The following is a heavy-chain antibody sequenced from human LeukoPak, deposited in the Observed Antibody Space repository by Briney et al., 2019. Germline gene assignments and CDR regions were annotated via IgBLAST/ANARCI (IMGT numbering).Heavy chain of an antibody. J-gene: IGHJ4*02. V-gene: IGHV4-61*08. Sequence: SETLSLTCTVSSGSFSNGDYYWSWLRQPPGTALEWIGYVYYTGSAYYNPSLGGRVTLSVDTSKNQFSVKLSSVTAADTAVYYCARSQNYYGSGDYWGQGTLVTVSS. CDR3: ARSQNYYGSGDY. CDR2: VYYTGSA. D-gene: IGHD3-10*01. CDR1: SGSFSNGDYY.